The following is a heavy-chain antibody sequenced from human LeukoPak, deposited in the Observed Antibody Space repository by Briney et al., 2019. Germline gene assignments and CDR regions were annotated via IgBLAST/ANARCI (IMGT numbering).Heavy chain of an antibody. CDR1: GVTVSSNY. Sequence: GSLRLSCAASGVTVSSNYMSWVRQAPGKGLEWVSVIYSGGSTYYADSVKGRFTISRDNSKNTLYLQMNSLRAEDTAVYYCARGLLNSGDYWGQGTLVTVSS. CDR3: ARGLLNSGDY. V-gene: IGHV3-66*02. J-gene: IGHJ4*02. D-gene: IGHD2-15*01. CDR2: IYSGGST.